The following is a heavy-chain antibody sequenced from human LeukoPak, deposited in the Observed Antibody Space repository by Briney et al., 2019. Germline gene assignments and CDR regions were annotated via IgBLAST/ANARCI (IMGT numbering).Heavy chain of an antibody. CDR3: AREDGVRWLQFDY. Sequence: GGSLRLSCAASGFTVSSNYKSWVRQAPGKGLEWVSVIYSGGSTYYADSVKGRFTISRDNSKNTLYLQMNSLRAEDTAVYYCAREDGVRWLQFDYWGQGTLVTVSS. CDR2: IYSGGST. CDR1: GFTVSSNY. D-gene: IGHD5-24*01. V-gene: IGHV3-66*01. J-gene: IGHJ4*02.